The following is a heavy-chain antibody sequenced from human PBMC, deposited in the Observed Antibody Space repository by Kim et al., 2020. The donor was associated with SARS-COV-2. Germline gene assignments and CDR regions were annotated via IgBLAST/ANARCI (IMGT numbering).Heavy chain of an antibody. Sequence: GGSLRLSCAASGFTFSNAWMSWVRQAPGKGLEWVGRIKSKTDGGTTDYAAPVKGRFTISRDDSKNTLYLQMNSLKTEDTAVYYCTTDPRGVGASSDYWGQGTLVTVSS. CDR3: TTDPRGVGASSDY. V-gene: IGHV3-15*01. D-gene: IGHD1-26*01. J-gene: IGHJ4*02. CDR1: GFTFSNAW. CDR2: IKSKTDGGTT.